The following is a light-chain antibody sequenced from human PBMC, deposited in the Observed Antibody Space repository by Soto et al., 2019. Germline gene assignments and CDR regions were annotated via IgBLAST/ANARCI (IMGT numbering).Light chain of an antibody. Sequence: QSALTQPASVSGSPGQSITISCTGTSNDVGSYNLVSWYQQHPGKAPKLMIYEGTKRPSGVSYRFSGSKSGSTASLTISGLQAEDEADYYCCSYASSSTFLIVFGTGNKVTVL. CDR2: EGT. V-gene: IGLV2-23*01. CDR1: SNDVGSYNL. J-gene: IGLJ1*01. CDR3: CSYASSSTFLIV.